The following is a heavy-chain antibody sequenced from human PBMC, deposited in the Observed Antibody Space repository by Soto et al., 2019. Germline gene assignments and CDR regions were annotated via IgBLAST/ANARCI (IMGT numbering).Heavy chain of an antibody. J-gene: IGHJ4*02. V-gene: IGHV3-23*01. D-gene: IGHD6-13*01. Sequence: GGSLRLSCSASGFTFSSYAMGCVRQAPGKGLEWVSAISGSGGSTYYADSVKGRFTISRDNSKNTLYLQMNSLRAEDTAVYYCAKGRSNFGYWGQGTLVTVSS. CDR2: ISGSGGST. CDR1: GFTFSSYA. CDR3: AKGRSNFGY.